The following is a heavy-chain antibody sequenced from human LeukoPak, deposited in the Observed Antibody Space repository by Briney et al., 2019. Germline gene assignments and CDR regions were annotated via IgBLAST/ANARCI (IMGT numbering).Heavy chain of an antibody. V-gene: IGHV4-34*01. J-gene: IGHJ4*02. CDR2: INHSGST. Sequence: SETLSLTCAVYGGSFSGYYWSWIRQLPGKGLEWIGEINHSGSTNYNPSLKSRVTISVDTSKNQFSLKLSSVTAADTAVYYCARMYPTRYSSSWSGMGYFDYWGQGTLVTVSS. CDR3: ARMYPTRYSSSWSGMGYFDY. D-gene: IGHD6-13*01. CDR1: GGSFSGYY.